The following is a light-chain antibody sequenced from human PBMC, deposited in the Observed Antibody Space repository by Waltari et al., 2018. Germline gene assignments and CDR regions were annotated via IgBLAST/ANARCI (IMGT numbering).Light chain of an antibody. J-gene: IGLJ2*01. CDR3: AAWDDSLNGVV. V-gene: IGLV1-44*01. Sequence: QSVLTQPPSASGTPGQRVTISRPGSTSNPGRNTVNWYQQLPGTAPKLLIYSNNQRPSGVPDRFSGSKSGTSASLAISGLQSEDEADYYCAAWDDSLNGVVFGGGTKLTVL. CDR1: TSNPGRNT. CDR2: SNN.